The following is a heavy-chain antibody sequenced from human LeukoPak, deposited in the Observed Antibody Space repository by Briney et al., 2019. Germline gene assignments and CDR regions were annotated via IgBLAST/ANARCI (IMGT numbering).Heavy chain of an antibody. CDR3: ASLKRAGVVANDAFDI. V-gene: IGHV3-11*04. D-gene: IGHD3-22*01. CDR2: ISSSSSTI. J-gene: IGHJ3*02. Sequence: GGSLRLSCAASGFTFSDYYMSWIRQAPGKGLEWVSYISSSSSTIYYADSVKGRFTISRDNAKSSLYLQMNSLRAEDTAVYYCASLKRAGVVANDAFDIWGQGTMVTVSS. CDR1: GFTFSDYY.